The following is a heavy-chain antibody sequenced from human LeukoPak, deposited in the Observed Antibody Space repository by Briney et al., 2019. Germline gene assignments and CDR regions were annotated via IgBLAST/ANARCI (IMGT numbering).Heavy chain of an antibody. Sequence: GGSLRLSCTASGFTFGDYAMSWFRQAPGKGLEWVGFIRSKAYGGTTEYAASVKGRFTISRDDSKSIAYLQMNSLKTEDTAVYYCTRVGGALVGAEMSEVDYWGQGTLVTVSS. J-gene: IGHJ4*02. CDR2: IRSKAYGGTT. CDR1: GFTFGDYA. CDR3: TRVGGALVGAEMSEVDY. D-gene: IGHD1-26*01. V-gene: IGHV3-49*03.